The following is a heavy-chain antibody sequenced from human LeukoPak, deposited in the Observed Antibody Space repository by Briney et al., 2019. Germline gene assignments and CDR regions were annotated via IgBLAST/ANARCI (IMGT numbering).Heavy chain of an antibody. CDR2: IIPILGIA. J-gene: IGHJ6*02. Sequence: SVKVSCKASGGTFSSYAISWVRQAPGQGLEWMGRIIPILGIANYAQKFQGRVTITADKSTSTAYMELSSLRSEDTAVYYCARVTMIVVGNYGMDVWGQGTTVTVSS. V-gene: IGHV1-69*04. CDR1: GGTFSSYA. CDR3: ARVTMIVVGNYGMDV. D-gene: IGHD3-22*01.